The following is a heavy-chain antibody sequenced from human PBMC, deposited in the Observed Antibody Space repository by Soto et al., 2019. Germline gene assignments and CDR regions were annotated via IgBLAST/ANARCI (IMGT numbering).Heavy chain of an antibody. J-gene: IGHJ4*02. CDR3: AHDSNGWYGFDS. D-gene: IGHD6-19*01. V-gene: IGHV2-5*02. CDR2: IYWDDDN. CDR1: GFSLSTRGVG. Sequence: QITLKESGPPLVKPTQTLTLTCTFSGFSLSTRGVGVGWIRQPPGKALEWLALIYWDDDNRYSPTLRCRLIIPKDTSKSQVVLTMTTMNPVDTATDYRAHDSNGWYGFDSWGQGTLVTVSS.